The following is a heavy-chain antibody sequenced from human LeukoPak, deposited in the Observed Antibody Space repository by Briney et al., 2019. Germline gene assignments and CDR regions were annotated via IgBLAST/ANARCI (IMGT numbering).Heavy chain of an antibody. J-gene: IGHJ4*02. Sequence: ASVKVSCKTSGYTFTTYHINWVQQATGQGLEWLGWVNPYSGDRGYAQKFQGRLSITSDTSISTAYMELGSLRSDDTAVYFCARTTSFTASGYDYWGQGTLVTVSS. CDR1: GYTFTTYH. V-gene: IGHV1-8*03. D-gene: IGHD6-25*01. CDR3: ARTTSFTASGYDY. CDR2: VNPYSGDR.